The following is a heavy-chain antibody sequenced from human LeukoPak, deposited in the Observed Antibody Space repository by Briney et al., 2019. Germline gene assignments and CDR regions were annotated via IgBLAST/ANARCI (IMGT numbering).Heavy chain of an antibody. CDR3: ATLRGGGMDV. CDR1: GGSISSGGYY. CDR2: IYYSGST. Sequence: PSETLSLTCTVSGGSISSGGYYWSWIRQHPGKGLEWIGYIYYSGSTYYNPSLKSRVTISVDTSKNQFSLKLSSVSAADTAVYYCATLRGGGMDVWGQGTTVTVSS. J-gene: IGHJ6*02. V-gene: IGHV4-31*03. D-gene: IGHD3-10*01.